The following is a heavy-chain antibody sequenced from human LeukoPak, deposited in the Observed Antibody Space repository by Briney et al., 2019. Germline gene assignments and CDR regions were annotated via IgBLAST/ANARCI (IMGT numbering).Heavy chain of an antibody. J-gene: IGHJ6*03. D-gene: IGHD3-10*01. V-gene: IGHV1-69*01. CDR3: ARDATVRGPYGGHHFYSYMDV. CDR2: IIPIFDTA. Sequence: VASVKVSCKTSGGTFSSYAISWVRQAPRHRLEWVEDIIPIFDTANYAQKFQGRVTITADESATTSYMELSSLRSEDTAVYYCARDATVRGPYGGHHFYSYMDVWGKGTTVTISS. CDR1: GGTFSSYA.